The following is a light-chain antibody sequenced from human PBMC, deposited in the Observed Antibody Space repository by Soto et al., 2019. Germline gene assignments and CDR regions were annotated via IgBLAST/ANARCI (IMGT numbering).Light chain of an antibody. CDR3: QHYNNWPPWT. Sequence: EIVMTKSPATLSVSPGDRVTLSCRASPSVSSNLAWYQQKPGQAPRLLIYGASSRATGVPARFSGSGSGTEFTLTISSLQSEDFAVYYCQHYNNWPPWTFGQGTKVEIK. CDR1: PSVSSN. J-gene: IGKJ1*01. CDR2: GAS. V-gene: IGKV3-15*01.